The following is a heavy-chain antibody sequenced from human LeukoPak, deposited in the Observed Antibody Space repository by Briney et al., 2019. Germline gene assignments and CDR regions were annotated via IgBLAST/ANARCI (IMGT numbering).Heavy chain of an antibody. D-gene: IGHD4-17*01. CDR1: GGSISSGSYY. CDR3: ARVAADYDAYYYYMDV. Sequence: PSETLSLTCTVSGGSISSGSYYWSWIRQPAGKGLEWIGRIYTSGSTNYNPSLKSRVTISVDTSKNQFSLKLSSVTAADTAVYYCARVAADYDAYYYYMDVWGKGTTVTVSS. V-gene: IGHV4-61*02. CDR2: IYTSGST. J-gene: IGHJ6*03.